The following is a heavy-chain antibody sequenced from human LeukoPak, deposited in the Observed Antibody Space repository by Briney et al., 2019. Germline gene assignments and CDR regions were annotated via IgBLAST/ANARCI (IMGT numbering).Heavy chain of an antibody. J-gene: IGHJ3*02. CDR1: GFTVSNNY. V-gene: IGHV3-53*01. D-gene: IGHD5-18*01. CDR3: AREHTAMAEGAFDI. Sequence: PGGSLRLSCAASGFTVSNNYMSWVRQAPGKGLEWVSVIYSGGSTYYTDSVKGRFTIPRDNSKNTLYLQMNSLRAEDTAVYYCAREHTAMAEGAFDIWGQGTMVTVSS. CDR2: IYSGGST.